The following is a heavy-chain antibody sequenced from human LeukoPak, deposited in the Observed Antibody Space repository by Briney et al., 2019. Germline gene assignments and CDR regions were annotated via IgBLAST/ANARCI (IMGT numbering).Heavy chain of an antibody. D-gene: IGHD3-3*01. J-gene: IGHJ3*02. Sequence: SVKVSCKASGGTFSSYAISWVRQAPGQGLEWMGGIIPIFGTANYAQKFQGRVTITADESTSTAYMELSSLRSEDTAVYYCARTQLYDFWSGYYGDAFDIWGQGTTVTVSS. CDR1: GGTFSSYA. CDR3: ARTQLYDFWSGYYGDAFDI. CDR2: IIPIFGTA. V-gene: IGHV1-69*13.